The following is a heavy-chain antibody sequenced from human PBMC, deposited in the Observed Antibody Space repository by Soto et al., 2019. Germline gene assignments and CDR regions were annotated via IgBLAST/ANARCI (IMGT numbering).Heavy chain of an antibody. D-gene: IGHD5-12*01. J-gene: IGHJ4*02. CDR2: IWYDGSNK. Sequence: GGSLRLSCAASGFTFSSYGMHWVRQAPGKGLEWVAVIWYDGSNKYYADSVKGRFTISRDNSKNTLYLQMNSLRAEDTAVYYCARSVHGYGGYEWGQGTLVTVSS. CDR1: GFTFSSYG. V-gene: IGHV3-33*01. CDR3: ARSVHGYGGYE.